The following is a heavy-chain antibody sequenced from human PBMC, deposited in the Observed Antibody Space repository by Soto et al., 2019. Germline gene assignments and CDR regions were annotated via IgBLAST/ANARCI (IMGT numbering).Heavy chain of an antibody. CDR1: GYTFTGYY. J-gene: IGHJ6*02. CDR2: INPNSGET. CDR3: ARRAEYSQVVGDRKYYYYALDV. Sequence: QVQLVQSGAEVKKPGASVKVSCKASGYTFTGYYMHWVRQAPGQGPEWMGWINPNSGETNYAQKFQGWVTMTRDTSINTAYMELGRLRSDDTALYFCARRAEYSQVVGDRKYYYYALDVWGQGTTVTVSS. V-gene: IGHV1-2*04. D-gene: IGHD6-6*01.